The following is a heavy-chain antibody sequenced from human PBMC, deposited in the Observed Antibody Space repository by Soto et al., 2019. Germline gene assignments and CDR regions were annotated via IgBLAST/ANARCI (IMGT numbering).Heavy chain of an antibody. D-gene: IGHD2-15*01. CDR3: AKDAGRDGYLDY. J-gene: IGHJ4*02. CDR2: ISWSSGSI. Sequence: FVRPSWALSGFTLAAYAMRRIRQAPGKGLEWVSGISWSSGSICYADSVKGRFTISRDNAKNSLYLQMNSLGAEDTALYYCAKDAGRDGYLDYWGQGTLVTFSS. V-gene: IGHV3-9*01. CDR1: GFTLAAYA.